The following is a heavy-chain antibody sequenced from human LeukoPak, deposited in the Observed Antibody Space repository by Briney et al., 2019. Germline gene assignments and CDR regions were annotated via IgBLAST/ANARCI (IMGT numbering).Heavy chain of an antibody. Sequence: SVKVSCKASGYTFTYYAISWVRQAPGQGLEWMGRIIPILGIANYAQKFQGRVTITADKSTSTAYMELSSLRSEDTAVYYCARVDTAMVIDYWGQGTLVTVSS. CDR1: GYTFTYYA. J-gene: IGHJ4*02. D-gene: IGHD5-18*01. CDR3: ARVDTAMVIDY. V-gene: IGHV1-69*04. CDR2: IIPILGIA.